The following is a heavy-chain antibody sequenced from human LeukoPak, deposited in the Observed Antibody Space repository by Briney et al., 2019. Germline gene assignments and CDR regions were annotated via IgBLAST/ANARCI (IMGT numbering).Heavy chain of an antibody. CDR3: ARWAGYTSGWYWGPFDY. CDR2: IIPISGTS. D-gene: IGHD6-19*01. J-gene: IGHJ4*02. Sequence: SVKVSCKASGGTFSSHAISRVRQAPGQGLEWMGAIIPISGTSNYAQKFRGRVTITADESTSTAYMELSSLRSEDTAVFYCARWAGYTSGWYWGPFDYWGQGALVTVSS. V-gene: IGHV1-69*13. CDR1: GGTFSSHA.